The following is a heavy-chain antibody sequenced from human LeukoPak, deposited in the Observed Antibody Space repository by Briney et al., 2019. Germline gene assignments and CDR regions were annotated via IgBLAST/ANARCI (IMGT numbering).Heavy chain of an antibody. CDR2: IRSKANSYAT. V-gene: IGHV3-73*01. Sequence: GGSLRLSCAASGFTFSGSAMHWVRQASRKGLEWVGRIRSKANSYATAYAASVKGRFTISRDDSKNTAYLQMNSLKTEDTAVYYCATLFDYQYYFDYWGQGTLVTVSS. CDR1: GFTFSGSA. D-gene: IGHD3-9*01. J-gene: IGHJ4*02. CDR3: ATLFDYQYYFDY.